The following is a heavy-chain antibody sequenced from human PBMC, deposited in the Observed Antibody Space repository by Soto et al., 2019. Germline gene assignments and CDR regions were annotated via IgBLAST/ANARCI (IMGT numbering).Heavy chain of an antibody. J-gene: IGHJ3*02. Sequence: SETLSLTCTVSGGSISSYYRSWIRQPPGKGLEWIGYIYYSGSTNYNPSLKSRVTISVDTSKNQFSLKLSSVTAADTAVYYCARHKLMVPGIAVAGTFDIWGQGTMVTVSS. CDR1: GGSISSYY. V-gene: IGHV4-59*08. CDR2: IYYSGST. D-gene: IGHD6-19*01. CDR3: ARHKLMVPGIAVAGTFDI.